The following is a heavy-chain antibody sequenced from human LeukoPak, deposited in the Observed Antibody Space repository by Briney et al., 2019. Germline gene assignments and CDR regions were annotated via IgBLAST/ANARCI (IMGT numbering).Heavy chain of an antibody. D-gene: IGHD6-6*01. V-gene: IGHV2-70*04. CDR2: IDWDDDK. Sequence: ESGPTLVKPTPTLTLTCTFSGFSLRTSGMRVSWIRQPPGKALEWLARIDWDDDKFYSTSLKTRLTISKDTSKNQVVLTMTNMDPVDTAIYYCARRTSSSFYFDYWGQGTLVTVSS. CDR1: GFSLRTSGMR. CDR3: ARRTSSSFYFDY. J-gene: IGHJ4*02.